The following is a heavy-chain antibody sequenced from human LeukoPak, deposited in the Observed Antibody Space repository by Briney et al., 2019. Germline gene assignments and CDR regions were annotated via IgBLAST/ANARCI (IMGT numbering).Heavy chain of an antibody. J-gene: IGHJ4*02. V-gene: IGHV3-9*01. CDR1: GFSFDDYA. D-gene: IGHD3-22*01. Sequence: PGGSLRLSCVATGFSFDDYAMHWVRQAPGKGLEWVSGISWNSGSIGYADSVKGRFTISRDNARNSLYLQMNSLRAEDTAVYYCARGRFSYDNTGYSSFYYWGQGTLVTVSS. CDR2: ISWNSGSI. CDR3: ARGRFSYDNTGYSSFYY.